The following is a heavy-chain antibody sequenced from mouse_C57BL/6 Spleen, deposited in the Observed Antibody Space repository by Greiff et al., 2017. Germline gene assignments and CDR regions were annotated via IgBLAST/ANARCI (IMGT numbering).Heavy chain of an antibody. J-gene: IGHJ4*01. CDR3: ARSPTGKDYYAMYY. V-gene: IGHV1-72*01. Sequence: VQLQQPGAELVKPGASVKLSCKASGYTFTSYWMHWVKQRPGRGLEWIGRIDPNSGGTKYNEKFKSKATLTVDKPYSTAYMQLSSLTSEDSAVYYCARSPTGKDYYAMYYWGQGTSVTVSS. CDR2: IDPNSGGT. CDR1: GYTFTSYW. D-gene: IGHD4-1*02.